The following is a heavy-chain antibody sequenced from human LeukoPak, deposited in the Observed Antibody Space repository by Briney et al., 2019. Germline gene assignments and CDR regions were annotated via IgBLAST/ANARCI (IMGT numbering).Heavy chain of an antibody. Sequence: SETLSLTCTVSGVSISSYYWSWIRQPAGKGLEWIGRIYTSGSTNYNPSLKSRVTMSVDTSKNQFSLKLSSVTAADTAVYYCARDSDSSGYLNYFDYWGQGTPVTVSS. J-gene: IGHJ4*02. CDR2: IYTSGST. CDR3: ARDSDSSGYLNYFDY. V-gene: IGHV4-4*07. D-gene: IGHD3-22*01. CDR1: GVSISSYY.